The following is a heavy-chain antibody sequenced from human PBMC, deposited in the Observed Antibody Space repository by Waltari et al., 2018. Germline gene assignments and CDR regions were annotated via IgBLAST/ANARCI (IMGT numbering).Heavy chain of an antibody. CDR1: GFTFGSYS. D-gene: IGHD3-10*01. CDR2: ITASGGAI. Sequence: EVQLVESGGGLVQPGGSLRLSGAASGFTFGSYSMHWVRQAPGKGLEWISYITASGGAIYYADSVKGRFSISRDGAKKSLYLQMNSLRAEDTAVYYCARGTPGFFDIWGQGTMVTVSS. CDR3: ARGTPGFFDI. J-gene: IGHJ3*02. V-gene: IGHV3-48*04.